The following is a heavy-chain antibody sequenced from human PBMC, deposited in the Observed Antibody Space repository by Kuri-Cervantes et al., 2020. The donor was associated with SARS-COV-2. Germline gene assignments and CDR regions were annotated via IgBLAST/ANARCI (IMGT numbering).Heavy chain of an antibody. V-gene: IGHV4-34*01. Sequence: SETLSLTCAVYGESLSDYYWNWIRQPPGKGLEWIGELNDSGSTHYNTGSTNYNPSLRSRVTISLDTSKNEFSLKMNSVTDADTTVYYCARGRGRRRAYYGMDVWGQGTTVTVSS. D-gene: IGHD5-24*01. CDR3: ARGRGRRRAYYGMDV. CDR2: LNDSGSTHYNTGST. CDR1: GESLSDYY. J-gene: IGHJ6*02.